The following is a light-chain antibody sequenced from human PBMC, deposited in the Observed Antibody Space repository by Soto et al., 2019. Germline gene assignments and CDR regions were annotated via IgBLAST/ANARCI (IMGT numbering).Light chain of an antibody. CDR2: SAS. Sequence: IQMTQSPSSLSASVGDRVTITCRSSETISDYLNWYQHKPGEAPKVLISSASTLRVGVPSRFSGTGSGTDFTLTISSLQPEDVATYYCQQTFSNLLSFGGGTKVEI. J-gene: IGKJ4*01. CDR3: QQTFSNLLS. V-gene: IGKV1-39*01. CDR1: ETISDY.